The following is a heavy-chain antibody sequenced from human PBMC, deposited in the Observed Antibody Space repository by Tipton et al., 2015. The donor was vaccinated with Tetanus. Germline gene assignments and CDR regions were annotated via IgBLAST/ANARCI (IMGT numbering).Heavy chain of an antibody. J-gene: IGHJ4*02. CDR3: ARGVDRAKAGTD. CDR1: GGSFSGYY. CDR2: IHPSGST. V-gene: IGHV4-34*01. D-gene: IGHD5-18*01. Sequence: TLSLTCAVYGGSFSGYYCSWIRQSPGRGLEWIGEIHPSGSTYYNPSFTSRITLSQDTSKNQFSLKLNSVTAADTAVYCCARGVDRAKAGTDWGQGTLVTVSS.